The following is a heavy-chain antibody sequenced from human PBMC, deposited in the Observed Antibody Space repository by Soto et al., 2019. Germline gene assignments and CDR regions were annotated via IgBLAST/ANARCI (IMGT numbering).Heavy chain of an antibody. V-gene: IGHV6-1*01. J-gene: IGHJ6*02. Sequence: SQTLSFTCAISGDSVSSNSAAWNWIRQSPSRGLEWLGRTYYRSKWYNDYAVSVKSRITINPDTSKNQFSLQLNSVTPEDTAVYYCAREKYRDSMKRYYGMDVWGQGTTVTVSS. CDR1: GDSVSSNSAA. CDR2: TYYRSKWYN. D-gene: IGHD2-2*01. CDR3: AREKYRDSMKRYYGMDV.